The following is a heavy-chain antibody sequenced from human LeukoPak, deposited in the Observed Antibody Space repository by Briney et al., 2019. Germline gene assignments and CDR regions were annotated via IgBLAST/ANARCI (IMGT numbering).Heavy chain of an antibody. CDR1: GFTFSSYA. J-gene: IGHJ4*02. D-gene: IGHD2-15*01. Sequence: GGSLRLSCAASGFTFSSYAMSWVRQAPGKGLEWVSAISGSGGSTYYADSVKGRFTISRDNSKNTLYLQMNSLRAEDTAVYYCARKEGGAYCSGGSCYIGVEDYWGKGTLVTVSS. V-gene: IGHV3-23*01. CDR2: ISGSGGST. CDR3: ARKEGGAYCSGGSCYIGVEDY.